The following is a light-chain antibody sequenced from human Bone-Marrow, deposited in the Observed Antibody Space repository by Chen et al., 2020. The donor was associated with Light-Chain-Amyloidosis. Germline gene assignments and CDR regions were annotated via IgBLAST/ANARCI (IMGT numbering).Light chain of an antibody. Sequence: QSALTQPASVSGSPGQSITISCTGTSSDVGGYNYVSWYQQYPGKAPKLMISEVNNRPSGVSKRFSGSKSGNTASLTISGLQAEDEADYYCSSYTGSSPLVVFGGGTKLTVL. V-gene: IGLV2-14*03. CDR3: SSYTGSSPLVV. J-gene: IGLJ2*01. CDR1: SSDVGGYNY. CDR2: EVN.